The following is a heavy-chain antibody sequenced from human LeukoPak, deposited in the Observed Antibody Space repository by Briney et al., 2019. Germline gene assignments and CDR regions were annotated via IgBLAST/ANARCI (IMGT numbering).Heavy chain of an antibody. Sequence: GASVKVSCKASGYTFTRYGISWVRQAPGQGLEGMGWISAYNGNTNYAQKLQGRVTMTTETYTSTASMELRSLRSDDTAVYYCARDLTLTDCSGGSCPVGGMDVWGQGTTVTVSS. V-gene: IGHV1-18*01. CDR1: GYTFTRYG. J-gene: IGHJ6*02. D-gene: IGHD2-15*01. CDR3: ARDLTLTDCSGGSCPVGGMDV. CDR2: ISAYNGNT.